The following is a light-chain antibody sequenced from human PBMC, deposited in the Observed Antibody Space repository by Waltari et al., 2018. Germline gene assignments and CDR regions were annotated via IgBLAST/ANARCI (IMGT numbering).Light chain of an antibody. CDR3: QQYGNSPDT. CDR1: QTVSSDY. Sequence: EIVLTQSPATLSLSLGERAPLSCRASQTVSSDYVAWYQQRPGQPPRLLIYGASSRTTGIPDRFSGSGSGTDFSLTISRVEPEDFAVYYCQQYGNSPDTFGRGTTLEIK. V-gene: IGKV3-20*01. CDR2: GAS. J-gene: IGKJ2*01.